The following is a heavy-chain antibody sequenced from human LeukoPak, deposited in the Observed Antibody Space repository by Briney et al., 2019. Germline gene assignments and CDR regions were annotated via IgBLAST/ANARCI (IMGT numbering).Heavy chain of an antibody. CDR2: INHSGST. CDR1: GGSFSGYY. V-gene: IGHV4-34*01. Sequence: SETLSLTCAVYGGSFSGYYWSWIRQPPGKGLEWIGEINHSGSTNYNPSLKSRVTISVDTSKNQFSLKLSSVTAADTAVYYCARDMKGRDYYYGMDVWGQGTTVTVSS. D-gene: IGHD3-16*01. J-gene: IGHJ6*02. CDR3: ARDMKGRDYYYGMDV.